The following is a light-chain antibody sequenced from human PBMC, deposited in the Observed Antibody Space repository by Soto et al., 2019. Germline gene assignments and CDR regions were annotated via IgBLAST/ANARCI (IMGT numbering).Light chain of an antibody. CDR1: QTISSW. CDR3: QQSYSTLWVT. J-gene: IGKJ1*01. CDR2: AAS. Sequence: DIQMTQSPSTLDGSVGNKGRVPCRASQTISSWLAWYQQKPGKAPKLLIYAASSLQSGVPSRFSGSGSGTDFTLTISSLQPEDFATYYCQQSYSTLWVTCGQGTKVDIK. V-gene: IGKV1-39*01.